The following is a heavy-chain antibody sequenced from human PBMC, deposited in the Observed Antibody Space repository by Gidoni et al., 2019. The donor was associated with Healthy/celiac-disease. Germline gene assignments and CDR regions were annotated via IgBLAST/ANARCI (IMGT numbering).Heavy chain of an antibody. V-gene: IGHV3-23*01. CDR3: AKARGWYYYDSSGFDYGMDV. CDR1: GFTFSSYA. CDR2: ISGSGGST. D-gene: IGHD3-22*01. J-gene: IGHJ6*02. Sequence: EVQLLESGGGLVQPGGSLRLSCAASGFTFSSYAMSWVRQAPGKGLEWVSAISGSGGSTYYADSVKGRFTISRDNSKNTLYLQMNSLRAEDTAVYYCAKARGWYYYDSSGFDYGMDVWGQGTTVTVSS.